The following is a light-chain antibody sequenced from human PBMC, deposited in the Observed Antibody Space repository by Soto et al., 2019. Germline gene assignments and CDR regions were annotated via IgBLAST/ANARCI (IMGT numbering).Light chain of an antibody. J-gene: IGLJ1*01. CDR2: SNN. Sequence: QSVLTQPPSGSGTPGQRVTISCSGSSSNIGSTTVNWYQQLPGRAPKLLIYSNNQRPSGVPDRFSGSKSDTSASLAISGLQSEDEADYYCAAWDDSLNGYVFGTGTKLTVL. V-gene: IGLV1-44*01. CDR1: SSNIGSTT. CDR3: AAWDDSLNGYV.